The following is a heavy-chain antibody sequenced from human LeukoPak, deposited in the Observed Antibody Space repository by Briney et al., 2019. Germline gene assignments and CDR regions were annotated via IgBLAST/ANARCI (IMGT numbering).Heavy chain of an antibody. D-gene: IGHD1-7*01. J-gene: IGHJ4*02. V-gene: IGHV1-18*01. CDR1: GGTFSSYA. Sequence: ASVKVSCKASGGTFSSYAISWVRQAPGQGLEWMGWISTYNGNTNYAQRFQGRVTMTTDTSTSTAYMELRSLRSDDTAAYYCTRGAWNYAGGDYWGQGTLVTVSS. CDR3: TRGAWNYAGGDY. CDR2: ISTYNGNT.